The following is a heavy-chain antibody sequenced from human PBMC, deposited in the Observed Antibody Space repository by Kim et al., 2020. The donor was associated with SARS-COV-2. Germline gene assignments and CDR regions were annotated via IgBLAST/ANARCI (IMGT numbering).Heavy chain of an antibody. D-gene: IGHD2-21*02. CDR2: ISYDGSNK. CDR1: GFTFSSYA. Sequence: GGSLRLSCAASGFTFSSYAMHWVRQAPGKGLEWVAVISYDGSNKYYADSVKGRFTISRDNSKNTLYLQMNSLRAEDTAVYYCARETQSCGGDCYLWTNDAFDIWGQGTMVTVSS. CDR3: ARETQSCGGDCYLWTNDAFDI. J-gene: IGHJ3*02. V-gene: IGHV3-30-3*01.